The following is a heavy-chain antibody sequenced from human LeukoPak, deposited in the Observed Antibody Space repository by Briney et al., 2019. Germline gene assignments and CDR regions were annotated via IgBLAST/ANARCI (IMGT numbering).Heavy chain of an antibody. V-gene: IGHV1-18*01. CDR2: INTYNGDT. D-gene: IGHD3-9*01. CDR1: GYPFTTYG. J-gene: IGHJ5*02. CDR3: AREWWGYDVLTGDNWFDP. Sequence: ASVKVSCKASGYPFTTYGINWVRQAPGQGLEWMGRINTYNGDTNYAQNFQGRVIMTTETSTSTAYIELRSLRSDDTAAYYCAREWWGYDVLTGDNWFDPWGQGTLVTVSS.